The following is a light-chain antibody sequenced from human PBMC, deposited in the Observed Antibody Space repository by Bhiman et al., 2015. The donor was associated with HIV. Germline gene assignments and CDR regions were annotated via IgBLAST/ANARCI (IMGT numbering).Light chain of an antibody. CDR3: AAWDDSLNGVI. CDR2: RNN. CDR1: SSNIGSNT. Sequence: QLVLTQPPSASGTPGQRVTISCSGSSSNIGSNTVNWYQQLPGTAPKLLIYRNNQRPSGVPDRFSGSKSGTSASLAISGLPAEDEADYYCAAWDDSLNGVIFGGGTKLTVL. J-gene: IGLJ2*01. V-gene: IGLV1-44*01.